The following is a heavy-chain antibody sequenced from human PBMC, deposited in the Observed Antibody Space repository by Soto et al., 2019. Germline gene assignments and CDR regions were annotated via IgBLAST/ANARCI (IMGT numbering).Heavy chain of an antibody. V-gene: IGHV3-66*01. D-gene: IGHD3-3*01. Sequence: EVHLVESGGGLVQPGGCLRLSCAASGFSVSNFYMTWVRQAPGQGLEWVSVISSDDNTYYAASVKGRFTISRDSSKNTLYLAMNSRRAGDTAVYYCAIDVRGGAYAFWYGGQGTLVTVSS. J-gene: IGHJ4*02. CDR1: GFSVSNFY. CDR3: AIDVRGGAYAFWY. CDR2: ISSDDNT.